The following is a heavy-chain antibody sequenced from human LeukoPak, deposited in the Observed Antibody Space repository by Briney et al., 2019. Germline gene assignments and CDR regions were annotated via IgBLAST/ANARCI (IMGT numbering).Heavy chain of an antibody. Sequence: PSETLSLTCTVSGGSISSYYRSWIRQPPGKGLEWIGYIYYSGSTNYNPSLKSRVTISVDTSKNQFSLKLSSVTAADTAVYYCARAGNYVWGSYRYQAIDYWGQGTLVTVSS. D-gene: IGHD3-16*02. CDR3: ARAGNYVWGSYRYQAIDY. CDR1: GGSISSYY. CDR2: IYYSGST. J-gene: IGHJ4*02. V-gene: IGHV4-59*01.